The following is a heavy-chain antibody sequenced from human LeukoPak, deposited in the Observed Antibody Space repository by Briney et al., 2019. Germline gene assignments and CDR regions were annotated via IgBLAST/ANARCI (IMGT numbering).Heavy chain of an antibody. CDR3: ARVSSRRLPPRYSYDRRNYFDY. D-gene: IGHD3-22*01. J-gene: IGHJ4*02. CDR1: GGSFSGYY. Sequence: PSETLSLTCAVYGGSFSGYYWSWIRQPPGKGLEWIGQINHSGSTNYSPSLKSRVTISVDTSKNQFSLKLSSVTAADTAVYYCARVSSRRLPPRYSYDRRNYFDYWGQGTLVTVSS. CDR2: INHSGST. V-gene: IGHV4-34*01.